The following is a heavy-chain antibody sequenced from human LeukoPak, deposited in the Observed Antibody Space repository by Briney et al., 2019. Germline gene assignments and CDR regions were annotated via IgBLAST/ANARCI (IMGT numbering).Heavy chain of an antibody. V-gene: IGHV3-48*04. CDR1: GFTFSNYR. CDR2: ISSSGSSK. Sequence: GGSLRLSCAASGFTFSNYRMNWGRQAPGKGLWWVSKISSSGSSKYYADSVKGRFTVSRDNAKNSLFLQMNSLRAEDTALYYCASIAVAGSSSDYWGQGTLVTVSS. D-gene: IGHD6-19*01. CDR3: ASIAVAGSSSDY. J-gene: IGHJ4*02.